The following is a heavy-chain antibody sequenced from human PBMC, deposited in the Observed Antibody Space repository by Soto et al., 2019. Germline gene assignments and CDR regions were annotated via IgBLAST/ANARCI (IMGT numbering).Heavy chain of an antibody. CDR2: INAGNGNT. Sequence: GASVKVSCKASGYTFTSYAMHWVRQAPGQRLEWMGWINAGNGNTKYSRKFQGRVTITRDTSASTAYMELSSLRSEDTAVYYCARPPRGNWSGYYQPLDYWGQGTLVTVSS. CDR3: ARPPRGNWSGYYQPLDY. V-gene: IGHV1-3*01. J-gene: IGHJ4*02. D-gene: IGHD3-3*01. CDR1: GYTFTSYA.